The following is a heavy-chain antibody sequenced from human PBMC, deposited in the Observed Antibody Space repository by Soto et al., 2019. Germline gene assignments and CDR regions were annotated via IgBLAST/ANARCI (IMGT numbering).Heavy chain of an antibody. D-gene: IGHD3-10*01. J-gene: IGHJ5*02. CDR3: ARSGDAVGSYTEFFDP. Sequence: ASVKVSCKASGYTFTSYGISRVRQTPGQGLEWMGWISAYNGNTNYAQKLQGRVTMTTDTSTSTAYVELRSLRSDDTAVYYCARSGDAVGSYTEFFDPWGQGTLVTVSS. CDR1: GYTFTSYG. CDR2: ISAYNGNT. V-gene: IGHV1-18*01.